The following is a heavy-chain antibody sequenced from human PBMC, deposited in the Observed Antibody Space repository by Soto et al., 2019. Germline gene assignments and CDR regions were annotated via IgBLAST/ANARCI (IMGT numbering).Heavy chain of an antibody. D-gene: IGHD1-7*01. V-gene: IGHV3-23*01. Sequence: GGSLRLSCAASGFTFSSYAMSWVRQAPGKGLEWVSSISEGGTTFYADSVKGRFTVSRDNFKNTLYLQINSLRAEDTAVYFCAKGGLNVNYYFDFWGQGTLVTVSS. CDR2: ISEGGTT. CDR1: GFTFSSYA. J-gene: IGHJ4*02. CDR3: AKGGLNVNYYFDF.